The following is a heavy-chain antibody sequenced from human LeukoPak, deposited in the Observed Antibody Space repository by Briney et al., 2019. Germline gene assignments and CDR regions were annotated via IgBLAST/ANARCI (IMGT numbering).Heavy chain of an antibody. CDR3: ARVEESYCSSTSCYRGEDYYYYMDV. J-gene: IGHJ6*03. D-gene: IGHD2-2*02. Sequence: SETLSLTCTVSGGSISSGGYYWSWIRQHPGKGLEWIGYIYYSGSTYYNPSLKRLVTISVDTSKNQFSLKLSSVTAADTAVYCCARVEESYCSSTSCYRGEDYYYYMDVWGKGTTVTVSS. V-gene: IGHV4-31*01. CDR1: GGSISSGGYY. CDR2: IYYSGST.